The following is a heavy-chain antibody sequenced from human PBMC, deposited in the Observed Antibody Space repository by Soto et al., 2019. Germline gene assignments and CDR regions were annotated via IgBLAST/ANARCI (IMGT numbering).Heavy chain of an antibody. J-gene: IGHJ4*02. CDR1: SGSISSSNW. Sequence: SETLSLTCAVSSGSISSSNWWSWVRQPPGKGLEWIGEIYHSGSTNYNPSLKSRVTISVDKSKNQFSLKLSSVTAADTAVYYCARSGLEGYGAEFDYWGQGTLVTVSS. CDR2: IYHSGST. D-gene: IGHD5-12*01. CDR3: ARSGLEGYGAEFDY. V-gene: IGHV4-4*02.